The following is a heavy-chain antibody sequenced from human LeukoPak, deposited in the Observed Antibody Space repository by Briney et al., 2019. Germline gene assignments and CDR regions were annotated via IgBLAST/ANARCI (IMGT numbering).Heavy chain of an antibody. J-gene: IGHJ4*02. D-gene: IGHD2-15*01. Sequence: GASVKVSCKASGGTFSSYVISWVRQAPGQGLEWMGRIIPILGIANYAQKFQGRVTITADKSTSTAYMELSSLRSEDTAVYYCARDWGALGYCSGGSCYLDYWGQGTLVTVSS. V-gene: IGHV1-69*04. CDR1: GGTFSSYV. CDR2: IIPILGIA. CDR3: ARDWGALGYCSGGSCYLDY.